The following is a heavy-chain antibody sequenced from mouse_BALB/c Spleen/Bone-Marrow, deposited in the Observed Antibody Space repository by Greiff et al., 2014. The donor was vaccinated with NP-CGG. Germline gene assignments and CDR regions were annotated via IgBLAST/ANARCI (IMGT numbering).Heavy chain of an antibody. CDR3: ASTGYFFDY. J-gene: IGHJ2*01. CDR2: ISSGGNYT. D-gene: IGHD4-1*01. V-gene: IGHV5-9-1*01. Sequence: EVKLMESGGGLVKPGGSLKLSCAASGFTSSSYAMSWVRQTPEKRLEWVATISSGGNYTYYPDSVKGRFTISRDNAKNTLYLQMSSLRSEDTAMYYCASTGYFFDYWGQGTTLTVSS. CDR1: GFTSSSYA.